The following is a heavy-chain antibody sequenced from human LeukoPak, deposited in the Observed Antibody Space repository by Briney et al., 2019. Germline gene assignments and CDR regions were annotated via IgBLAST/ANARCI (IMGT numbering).Heavy chain of an antibody. D-gene: IGHD6-25*01. J-gene: IGHJ4*02. CDR2: IYPGDPDT. Sequence: GESLKISCKGSGYSFTSYWIGWVRQMPGKGLEWMGIIYPGDPDTRYSPSFQGQVTISADKSISTAYLQWSSLKASDTAMYYCASHRAKAAPHFDYWGQGTPVTVSS. CDR3: ASHRAKAAPHFDY. CDR1: GYSFTSYW. V-gene: IGHV5-51*01.